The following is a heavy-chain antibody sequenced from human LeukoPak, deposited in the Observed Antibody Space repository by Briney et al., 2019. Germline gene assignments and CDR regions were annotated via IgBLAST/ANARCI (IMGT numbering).Heavy chain of an antibody. V-gene: IGHV1-2*02. CDR1: GYTFTGYF. D-gene: IGHD2-2*01. CDR2: VDPNSGDT. J-gene: IGHJ5*02. Sequence: ASVKVSFKVSGYTFTGYFIHWLRQAPGQGLEWMGWVDPNSGDTNYAQTFPGRVTMTTDTSISTAYMELSSLTSDDTAVYYCARPYSITWYEWFDPWGQGTLVTVSS. CDR3: ARPYSITWYEWFDP.